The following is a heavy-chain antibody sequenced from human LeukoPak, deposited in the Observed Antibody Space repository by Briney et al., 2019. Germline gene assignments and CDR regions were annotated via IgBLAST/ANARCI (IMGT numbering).Heavy chain of an antibody. V-gene: IGHV5-51*01. CDR3: ARQTGDLSIGAFDI. Sequence: GESLKISCKGSGYSFTNYWIAWVRHLPGKGLEWMGIIYPGDSDTRYSPSFQGQVTISADKSISTAYLQWSSLKASDTATYYCARQTGDLSIGAFDIWGQGTMVTVSS. D-gene: IGHD7-27*01. CDR2: IYPGDSDT. J-gene: IGHJ3*02. CDR1: GYSFTNYW.